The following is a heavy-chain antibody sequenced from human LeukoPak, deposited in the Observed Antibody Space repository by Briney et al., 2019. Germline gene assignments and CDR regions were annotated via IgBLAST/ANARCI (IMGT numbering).Heavy chain of an antibody. CDR2: IWYDGSNK. V-gene: IGHV3-33*01. CDR1: GFTFSSYG. CDR3: ARDHYSSLYGSGSYYNVDWFDP. J-gene: IGHJ5*02. D-gene: IGHD3-10*01. Sequence: GGSLRLSCAASGFTFSSYGMHWVRQAPGKGLEWVAVIWYDGSNKYYADSVKSRFTISRDNSKNTLYLQMNSLRAEDTAVYYCARDHYSSLYGSGSYYNVDWFDPWGQGTLVTVSS.